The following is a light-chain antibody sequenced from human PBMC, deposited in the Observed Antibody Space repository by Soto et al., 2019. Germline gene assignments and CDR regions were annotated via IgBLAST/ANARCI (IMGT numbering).Light chain of an antibody. J-gene: IGKJ2*01. Sequence: EIVMTQSPATLSVSPGERATLSCRASQSVSSNFAWYQQKPGQAPRLLIYGASTRATGIPARFSGSGSGTEFTLTISSLQSEDFAVYYWQQYNNWPPYTVGQGTKLEIK. V-gene: IGKV3-15*01. CDR3: QQYNNWPPYT. CDR2: GAS. CDR1: QSVSSN.